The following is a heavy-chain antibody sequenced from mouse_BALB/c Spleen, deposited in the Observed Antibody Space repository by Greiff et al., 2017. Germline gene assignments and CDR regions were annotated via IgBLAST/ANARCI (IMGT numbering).Heavy chain of an antibody. CDR1: GFTFSSYG. CDR2: ISSGGSYT. D-gene: IGHD2-4*01. V-gene: IGHV5-6*01. CDR3: ARHGDNDGGAWFAY. J-gene: IGHJ3*01. Sequence: EVQLVESGGDLVKPGGSLKLSCAASGFTFSSYGMSWVRQTPDKRLEWVATISSGGSYTYYPDSVKGRFTISRDNAKNTLYLQMSSLKSEDTAMYYCARHGDNDGGAWFAYWGQGTLVTVSA.